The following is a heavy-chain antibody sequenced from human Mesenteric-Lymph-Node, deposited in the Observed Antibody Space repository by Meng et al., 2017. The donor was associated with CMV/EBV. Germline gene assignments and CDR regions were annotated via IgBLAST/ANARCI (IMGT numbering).Heavy chain of an antibody. CDR1: GASISSSSYY. CDR2: IYYSGST. J-gene: IGHJ4*02. D-gene: IGHD3-3*01. Sequence: SETLSLTCTVSGASISSSSYYWGWIRQPPGKGLEWIGSIYYSGSTYYNPSLKSRVTISVDTSKNQFSLKLSSVTAADTAVYYCARGHPSITIFGVHWGQGTLVTVSS. V-gene: IGHV4-39*01. CDR3: ARGHPSITIFGVH.